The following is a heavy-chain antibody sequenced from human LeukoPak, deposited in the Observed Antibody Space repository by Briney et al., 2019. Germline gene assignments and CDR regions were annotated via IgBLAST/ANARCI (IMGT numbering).Heavy chain of an antibody. CDR2: VSGSGRNT. CDR3: VRDFRSADY. Sequence: GGSLRLSCAGSGFTFSNYAMTWVRQAPGKGLEWVSSVSGSGRNTFYPDSVEGRFTISRDNSKNTVYLQMNSLRVEDTAVYYCVRDFRSADYWGQGTLVTVSS. J-gene: IGHJ4*02. V-gene: IGHV3-23*01. CDR1: GFTFSNYA.